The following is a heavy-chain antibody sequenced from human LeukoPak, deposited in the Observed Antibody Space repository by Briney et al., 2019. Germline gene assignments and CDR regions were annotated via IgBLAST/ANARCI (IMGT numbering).Heavy chain of an antibody. D-gene: IGHD2-2*01. CDR3: ARGPDCSSTSCYEFDY. J-gene: IGHJ4*02. CDR1: GYTFTSYG. V-gene: IGHV1-18*01. CDR2: ISAYNGNT. Sequence: ASVKVSCKASGYTFTSYGISWVRQAPGQGLEWMGWISAYNGNTNYAQKLQGRVTMTTDTSTSTAYMELRSLRSDDTAVYYCARGPDCSSTSCYEFDYWGQGTLVTVSS.